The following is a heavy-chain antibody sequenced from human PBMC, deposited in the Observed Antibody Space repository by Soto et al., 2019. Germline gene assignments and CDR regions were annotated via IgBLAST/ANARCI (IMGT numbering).Heavy chain of an antibody. V-gene: IGHV1-69*01. CDR3: ARRMVRGVIISEVNYYGMDV. D-gene: IGHD3-10*01. Sequence: EVSRKASGGTFSSYSIRWGRQAPGQGVEWMGGVIPIFGTTNYAQKVHGRVTITADESTSTAYMELSSLRSEDTAVYYCARRMVRGVIISEVNYYGMDVWGQGTTVTVS. CDR1: GGTFSSYS. J-gene: IGHJ6*02. CDR2: VIPIFGTT.